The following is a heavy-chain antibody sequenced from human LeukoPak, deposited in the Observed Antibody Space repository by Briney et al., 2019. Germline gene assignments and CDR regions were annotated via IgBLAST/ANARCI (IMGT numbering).Heavy chain of an antibody. CDR1: GGSISSYY. CDR2: IYYSGST. V-gene: IGHV4-59*01. J-gene: IGHJ3*02. D-gene: IGHD3-3*01. CDR3: ARASFWSGYYRVDAFDI. Sequence: SETLSLTCTVSGGSISSYYWSWIRQPPGKGLERIGYIYYSGSTNYNPSLKSRVTISVDTSKNQFSLKLSSVTAADTAVYYCARASFWSGYYRVDAFDIWGQGTMVTVSS.